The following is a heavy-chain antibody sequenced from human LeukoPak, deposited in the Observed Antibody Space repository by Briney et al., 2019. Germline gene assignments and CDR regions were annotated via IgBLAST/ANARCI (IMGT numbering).Heavy chain of an antibody. CDR1: GFNFGSYG. CDR3: ARSLSRAVAGDFDY. Sequence: GGSLRLSCAGSGFNFGSYGMAWVRQAPGKGLQWVSGISASAGTTYSTDSVKGRFTISRDNSKNTLYLQMNSLRAEDTAVYYCARSLSRAVAGDFDYWGQGTLVTVSS. V-gene: IGHV3-23*01. D-gene: IGHD6-19*01. J-gene: IGHJ4*02. CDR2: ISASAGTT.